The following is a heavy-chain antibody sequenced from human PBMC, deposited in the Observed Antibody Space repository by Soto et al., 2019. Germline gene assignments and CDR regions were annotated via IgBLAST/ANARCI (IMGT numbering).Heavy chain of an antibody. D-gene: IGHD3-10*01. CDR1: GFTFNSFA. Sequence: QVQLVESGGGVVQPGRSLRLSCAASGFTFNSFAMHWVRQAPGKGLEWVAVISCDGSSKHFADSVKGRFTISRDNSKNTLYLQINSLRPDDTAVYYCAIDRGGEGGDYWGQGTLVTVSS. CDR3: AIDRGGEGGDY. J-gene: IGHJ4*02. V-gene: IGHV3-30*03. CDR2: ISCDGSSK.